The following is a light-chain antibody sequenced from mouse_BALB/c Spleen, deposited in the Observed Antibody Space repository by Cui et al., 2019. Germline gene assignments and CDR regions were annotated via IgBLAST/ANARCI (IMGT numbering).Light chain of an antibody. CDR3: QQGNTCPLT. CDR1: QYISNY. J-gene: IGKJ4*01. CDR2: YTS. V-gene: IGKV10-96*01. Sequence: DIQMTQTTSSLSACLGDRVTISCRASQYISNYLNWYKQKTDGTVKLLIYYTSRIHAGGPSRFSGSGSGTDYSLTISNRVQEEIATYYCQQGNTCPLTFGSGTKLEIK.